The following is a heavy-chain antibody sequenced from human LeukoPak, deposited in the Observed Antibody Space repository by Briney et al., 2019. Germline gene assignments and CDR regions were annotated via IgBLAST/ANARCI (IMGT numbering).Heavy chain of an antibody. Sequence: PSETLSLTCTVSGGSISSSSAYWGWIRQPPGKGLEWIGSIYYSKKKYYNPSLKSRVTISADTSKNQFSLTQGSVSATDTAVYYCVSPRGFSYGYFDYWGQGTLVTVSS. CDR1: GGSISSSSAY. CDR3: VSPRGFSYGYFDY. CDR2: IYYSKKK. D-gene: IGHD5-18*01. V-gene: IGHV4-39*01. J-gene: IGHJ4*02.